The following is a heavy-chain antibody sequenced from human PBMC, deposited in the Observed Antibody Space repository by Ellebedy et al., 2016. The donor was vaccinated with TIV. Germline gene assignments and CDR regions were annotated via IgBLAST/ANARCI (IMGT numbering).Heavy chain of an antibody. CDR3: ASFGPGYYYYGMDV. Sequence: GGSLRLSCAASGFTFSSYWMYWVRQAPGKGLEWVSYISSSGSTIYYADSVKGRFTISRDNAKNSLYLQMNSLRAEDTAVYYCASFGPGYYYYGMDVWGQGTTVTVSS. CDR2: ISSSGSTI. CDR1: GFTFSSYW. J-gene: IGHJ6*02. D-gene: IGHD3-16*01. V-gene: IGHV3-48*04.